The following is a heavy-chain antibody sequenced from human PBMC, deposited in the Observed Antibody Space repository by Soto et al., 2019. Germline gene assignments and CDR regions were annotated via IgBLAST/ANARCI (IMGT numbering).Heavy chain of an antibody. V-gene: IGHV1-8*01. Sequence: GASVKVSCKASGYTFTSYDINWVRQATGQGLEWMGWMNPNSGNTGYAQKFQGRVTMTRNTSISTAYMELSSLRSEDTAVYYCARGLKGSAIFGVVKEYYFDYWGQGTLVTVSS. CDR2: MNPNSGNT. CDR3: ARGLKGSAIFGVVKEYYFDY. J-gene: IGHJ4*02. CDR1: GYTFTSYD. D-gene: IGHD3-3*01.